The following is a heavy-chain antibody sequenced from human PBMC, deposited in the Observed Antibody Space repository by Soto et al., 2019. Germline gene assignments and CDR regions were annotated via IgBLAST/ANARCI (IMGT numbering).Heavy chain of an antibody. CDR3: ARRGVGDAFDI. J-gene: IGHJ3*02. CDR1: GYTFTIYG. Sequence: QVQLVQSGAEVKKPGASVRVSCKASGYTFTIYGISWVRQAPGEGLEWMGWISGYNGNTKYAQKFQGRVTLTTDTSTSPAYMELWSLRSDDTAVYYCARRGVGDAFDIWGQGTMVTVSS. CDR2: ISGYNGNT. D-gene: IGHD1-26*01. V-gene: IGHV1-18*01.